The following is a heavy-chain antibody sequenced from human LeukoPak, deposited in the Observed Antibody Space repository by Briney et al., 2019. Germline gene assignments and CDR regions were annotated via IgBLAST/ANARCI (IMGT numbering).Heavy chain of an antibody. CDR3: ARDFGITPTDY. J-gene: IGHJ4*02. CDR1: GFTFSRYW. D-gene: IGHD1-14*01. Sequence: GGSLRLSCAASGFTFSRYWMSWVRQAPGKGLEWVANIKQDGSEKYYVDSVKGRFTISRDNAKNSLYLQMNSLRAEDTAVYYCARDFGITPTDYWGQGTLVTVSS. CDR2: IKQDGSEK. V-gene: IGHV3-7*03.